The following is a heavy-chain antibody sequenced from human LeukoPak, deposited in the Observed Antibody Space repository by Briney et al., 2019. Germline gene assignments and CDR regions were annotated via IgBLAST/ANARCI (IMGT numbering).Heavy chain of an antibody. Sequence: PTETLSLTCTVSGGSITSAYWSWIRQPPGKRLEWIGDIHHSGNTKSNPSLQSRLTISVDRARNQLPLNVRSVTAADTAVYYCARGHYDSSGFLNPFDVWGQGTMVTVSS. CDR3: ARGHYDSSGFLNPFDV. CDR2: IHHSGNT. D-gene: IGHD3-22*01. J-gene: IGHJ3*01. CDR1: GGSITSAY. V-gene: IGHV4-59*01.